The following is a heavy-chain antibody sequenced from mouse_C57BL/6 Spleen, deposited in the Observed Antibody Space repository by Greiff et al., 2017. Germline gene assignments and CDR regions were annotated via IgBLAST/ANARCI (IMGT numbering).Heavy chain of an antibody. CDR2: IHPNSGST. V-gene: IGHV1-64*01. CDR3: ARDYGSSYGYVGV. D-gene: IGHD1-1*01. J-gene: IGHJ1*03. Sequence: QVQLQQPGAELVKPGASVKLSCKASGYTFTSYWMHWVKQRPGQGLEWIGMIHPNSGSTNYNEKLKSKATLHVDKSSSTAYMQLSSLTPEDSAVYYCARDYGSSYGYVGVWGTGTMVTVSS. CDR1: GYTFTSYW.